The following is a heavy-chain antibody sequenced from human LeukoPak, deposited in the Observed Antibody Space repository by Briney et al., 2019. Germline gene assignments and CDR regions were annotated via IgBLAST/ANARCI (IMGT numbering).Heavy chain of an antibody. CDR1: GGSVSSYY. CDR2: IYYSGST. Sequence: SETLSLTCTVSGGSVSSYYWSWIRQPPGKGLEWIGYIYYSGSTSYNPSLKSRVTISVDTSKNHFSLKLSSGTAAGTAVYYCARYSGSYPHDAFDIWGQGTMVTVSS. J-gene: IGHJ3*02. CDR3: ARYSGSYPHDAFDI. D-gene: IGHD1-26*01. V-gene: IGHV4-59*02.